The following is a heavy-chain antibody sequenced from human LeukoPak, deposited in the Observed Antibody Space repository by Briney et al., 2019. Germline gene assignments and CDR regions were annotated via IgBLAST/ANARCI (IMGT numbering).Heavy chain of an antibody. D-gene: IGHD6-19*01. J-gene: IGHJ6*02. CDR2: IYTSGST. CDR3: ARESDSSGWIYYYYGMGV. Sequence: PSETLSLTCTVSGCSISSYYWSWIRQPAGKGLEWVGRIYTSGSTNYNPSLKSRVTMSVDTSKNQFSLKLSSVTAADTAVYYCARESDSSGWIYYYYGMGVWGQGTTVTVSS. V-gene: IGHV4-4*07. CDR1: GCSISSYY.